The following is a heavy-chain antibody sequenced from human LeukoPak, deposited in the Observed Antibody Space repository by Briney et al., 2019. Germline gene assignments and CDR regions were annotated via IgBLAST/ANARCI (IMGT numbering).Heavy chain of an antibody. CDR1: GYSISSGYY. Sequence: SETLSLTCTVSGYSISSGYYLGWIRQPPGKGLEWIGSIYHSGSTYYNPSLKSRVTISVDTSKNQFSLKLSSVTAADTAVYYCATDSGSYLFRFDYWGQGTLVTVSS. V-gene: IGHV4-38-2*02. J-gene: IGHJ4*02. CDR3: ATDSGSYLFRFDY. CDR2: IYHSGST. D-gene: IGHD1-26*01.